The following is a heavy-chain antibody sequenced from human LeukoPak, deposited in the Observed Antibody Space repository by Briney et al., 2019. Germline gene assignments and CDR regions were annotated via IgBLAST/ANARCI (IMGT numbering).Heavy chain of an antibody. CDR2: IHSDGTT. V-gene: IGHV3-74*01. CDR1: GFTFNNYW. Sequence: VGSLRLSCTASGFTFNNYWMHWIRQAPGKGMMTVSRIHSDGTTRYTDSVKGRFTISRDNAKNTLYLQMNSLRAEDTGVYYCVREYPASFDYWGQGALVTVSS. J-gene: IGHJ4*02. CDR3: VREYPASFDY.